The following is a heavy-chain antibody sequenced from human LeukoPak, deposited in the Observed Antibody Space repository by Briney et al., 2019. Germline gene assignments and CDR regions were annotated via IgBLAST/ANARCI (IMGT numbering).Heavy chain of an antibody. J-gene: IGHJ4*02. CDR2: IQSDGRNK. Sequence: GGSLRLSCAASGFSFSTYGMHWVRQAPGKGLEWLAFIQSDGRNKYYADSVKGRFTISRDNSKNTLFLQMNSLRAEDTAVYYCAKDKSMVRALDYWGQGNLVTVSS. V-gene: IGHV3-30*02. CDR3: AKDKSMVRALDY. CDR1: GFSFSTYG. D-gene: IGHD3-10*01.